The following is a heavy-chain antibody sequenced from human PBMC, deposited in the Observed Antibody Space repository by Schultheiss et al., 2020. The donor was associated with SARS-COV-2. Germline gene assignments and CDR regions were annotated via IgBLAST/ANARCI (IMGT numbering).Heavy chain of an antibody. CDR3: ASSSGWHGAEYFQH. V-gene: IGHV3-21*01. J-gene: IGHJ1*01. D-gene: IGHD6-19*01. CDR2: ISSSSSYI. CDR1: GFTFSSYA. Sequence: GGSLRLSCAASGFTFSSYAMHWVRQAPGKGLEWVSSISSSSSYIYYADSVKGRFTISRDNAKNSLYLQMNSLRAEDTAVYYCASSSGWHGAEYFQHWGQGTLVTVSS.